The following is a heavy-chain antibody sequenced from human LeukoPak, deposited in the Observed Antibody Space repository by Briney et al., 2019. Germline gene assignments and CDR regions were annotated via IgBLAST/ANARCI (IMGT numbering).Heavy chain of an antibody. CDR3: AREQDSGDYRGDAFDI. Sequence: PSETLSLTCTVSGGSLSTYYWSWIRQPPGKGLEWIGYIYYSGSTSYNPSLKSRVTISVDTSKNQFPLKLSPVTAADTAVYYCAREQDSGDYRGDAFDIWGQGTVVTVSS. D-gene: IGHD4-17*01. CDR1: GGSLSTYY. V-gene: IGHV4-59*01. CDR2: IYYSGST. J-gene: IGHJ3*02.